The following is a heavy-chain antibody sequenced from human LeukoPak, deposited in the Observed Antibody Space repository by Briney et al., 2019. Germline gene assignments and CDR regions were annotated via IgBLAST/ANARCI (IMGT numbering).Heavy chain of an antibody. D-gene: IGHD3-9*01. CDR3: AGHILTGTYYFDY. J-gene: IGHJ4*02. V-gene: IGHV4-34*01. CDR1: GGSFSGYY. CDR2: INHSGST. Sequence: PSETLSLTCAVYGGSFSGYYWSWIRQPPGKGLEWIGEINHSGSTNYNPSLKSRVTISVDTSKNQFSLKLSSVTAADTAVYYCAGHILTGTYYFDYWGQGTLVTVSS.